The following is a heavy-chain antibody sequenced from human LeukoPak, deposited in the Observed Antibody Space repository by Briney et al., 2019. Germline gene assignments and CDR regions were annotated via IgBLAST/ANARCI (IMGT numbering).Heavy chain of an antibody. CDR2: INPNSGGT. CDR1: GYTFTGYY. CDR3: ARATKPYSSSWYLFDY. J-gene: IGHJ4*02. V-gene: IGHV1-2*02. Sequence: ASVKVSCKASGYTFTGYYMHWVRQAPGQGLEWMGWINPNSGGTNYAQKFQGRVTMTRDTSISTAYMELSRLRSDDTAVYYCARATKPYSSSWYLFDYWGQGTLVTVSS. D-gene: IGHD6-13*01.